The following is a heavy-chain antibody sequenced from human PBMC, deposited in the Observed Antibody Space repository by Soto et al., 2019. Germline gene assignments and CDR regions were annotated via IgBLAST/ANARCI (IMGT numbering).Heavy chain of an antibody. V-gene: IGHV1-18*01. D-gene: IGHD1-1*01. CDR3: ARGRYGDY. CDR2: ISAHNGNT. J-gene: IGHJ4*02. Sequence: QVHLVQSGAEVKKPGASVKVSCQGSGYAFTTYGITWVRQAPGQGLEGMGWISAHNGNTNYAQKLQGRVTVTRETSTGTAYMELRSLRYDVTAVYYCARGRYGDYWGQGALVTVSS. CDR1: GYAFTTYG.